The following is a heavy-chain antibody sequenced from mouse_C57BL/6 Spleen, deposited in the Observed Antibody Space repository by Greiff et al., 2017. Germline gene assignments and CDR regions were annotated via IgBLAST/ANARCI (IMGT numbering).Heavy chain of an antibody. J-gene: IGHJ4*01. CDR1: GYTFTSYW. CDR2: IDPSDSET. Sequence: QVQLQQPGAELVRPGSSVKLSCKASGYTFTSYWMHWVKQRPIQGLEWIGNIDPSDSETHYNQKFKDKATLTVDKSSSTAYMQLSSLTSEDSAVYYCAEGYPGWYAMDYWGQGTSVTVSS. D-gene: IGHD3-1*01. V-gene: IGHV1-52*01. CDR3: AEGYPGWYAMDY.